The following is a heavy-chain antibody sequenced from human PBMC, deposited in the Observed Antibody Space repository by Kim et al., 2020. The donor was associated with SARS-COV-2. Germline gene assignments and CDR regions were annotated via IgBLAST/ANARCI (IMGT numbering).Heavy chain of an antibody. J-gene: IGHJ4*02. CDR1: GFMVSGSA. D-gene: IGHD2-2*01. CDR3: TTQFGEYWTNTNCRVH. Sequence: GGSLRLSCAASGFMVSGSAIHWVRQASGKGLEWVGRIRSKANSYATAYAASVSGRLPISRDDSQNTAFLQMNSQETEDTAVYYCTTQFGEYWTNTNCRVHWCLTTLVTVSS. V-gene: IGHV3-73*01. CDR2: IRSKANSYAT.